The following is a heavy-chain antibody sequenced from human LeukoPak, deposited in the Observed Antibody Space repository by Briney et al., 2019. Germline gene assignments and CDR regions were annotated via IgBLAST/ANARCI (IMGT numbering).Heavy chain of an antibody. CDR3: VRGNYYGMDV. V-gene: IGHV3-74*01. J-gene: IGHJ6*02. CDR2: ITSDGRST. Sequence: GGSLRLSCAASGFTFSSYYMHWVRHAPGKGLVWVSRITSDGRSTSYADSVKGRFTISRDNAKNTLYLQMNSLRAEDTAVYYCVRGNYYGMDVWGQGTTVTVSS. CDR1: GFTFSSYY.